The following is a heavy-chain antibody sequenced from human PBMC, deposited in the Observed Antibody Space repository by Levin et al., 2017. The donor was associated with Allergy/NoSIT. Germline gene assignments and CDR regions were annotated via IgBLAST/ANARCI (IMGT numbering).Heavy chain of an antibody. CDR1: GFIFSSHA. V-gene: IGHV3-23*01. CDR3: VKCIPNYYYYYLDV. D-gene: IGHD2-8*01. Sequence: GGSLRLSCAASGFIFSSHAMSWVRQAPGKGLEWVSAISGNGGSTFYAASVKGRFTFSRDNSRNTLSLQLNSLRAEDTAVYYCVKCIPNYYYYYLDVWGIGTTVTVSS. CDR2: ISGNGGST. J-gene: IGHJ6*03.